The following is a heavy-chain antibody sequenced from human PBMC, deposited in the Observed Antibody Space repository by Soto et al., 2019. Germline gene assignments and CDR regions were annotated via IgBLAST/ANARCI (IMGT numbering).Heavy chain of an antibody. CDR1: GDTFSTYT. J-gene: IGHJ6*02. D-gene: IGHD3-10*01. V-gene: IGHV1-69*13. CDR3: TREGSAPYYYYGMDA. Sequence: GASVKVSCKASGDTFSTYTITWMRQAPGQGLEWMGGIIPRSATSNYAQRFQGRVTFTADESTSTAYMELSSLRPEDTAVYYCTREGSAPYYYYGMDAWGQGTTVTVSS. CDR2: IIPRSATS.